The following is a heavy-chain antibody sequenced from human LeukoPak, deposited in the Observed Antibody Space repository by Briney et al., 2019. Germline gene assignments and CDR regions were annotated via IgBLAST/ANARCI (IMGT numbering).Heavy chain of an antibody. CDR2: MNPNSGNT. CDR3: ARGLSVFEFDY. V-gene: IGHV1-8*01. CDR1: GYTFTSYD. D-gene: IGHD3-16*02. Sequence: ASVKVSRKASGYTFTSYDINWVRQATGQGLEWMGWMNPNSGNTGYAQKSQGRVTMTRNTSISTAYMELSSLRSEDTAVYYCARGLSVFEFDYWGQGTLVTVSS. J-gene: IGHJ4*02.